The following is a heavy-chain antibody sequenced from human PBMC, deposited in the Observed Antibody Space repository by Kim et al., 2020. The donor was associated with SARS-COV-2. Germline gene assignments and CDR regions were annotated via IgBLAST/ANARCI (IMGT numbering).Heavy chain of an antibody. CDR3: TRVPGPTLAFWDTFDI. D-gene: IGHD1-1*01. Sequence: SVQGRLPISRDDSKTTAYLQMTSLKTEDTAVYYCTRVPGPTLAFWDTFDIWGQGTMVTVSS. V-gene: IGHV3-73*01. J-gene: IGHJ3*02.